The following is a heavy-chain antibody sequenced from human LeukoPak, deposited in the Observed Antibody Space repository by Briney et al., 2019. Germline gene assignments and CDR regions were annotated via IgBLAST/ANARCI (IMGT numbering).Heavy chain of an antibody. V-gene: IGHV4-59*12. CDR2: IYYSGST. CDR3: AREYRDIVVVPANDAFDV. D-gene: IGHD2-2*01. Sequence: SETLSLTCTVSGGSISSYYWSWIRQPPGKGLEWIGYIYYSGSTNYNPSLKSRVTMSVDTSKNQFSLKLSSVTAADTAVYYCAREYRDIVVVPANDAFDVWGQGTMVTVSS. J-gene: IGHJ3*01. CDR1: GGSISSYY.